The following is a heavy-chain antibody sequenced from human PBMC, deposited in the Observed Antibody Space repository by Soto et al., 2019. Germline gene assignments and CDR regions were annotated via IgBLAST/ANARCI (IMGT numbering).Heavy chain of an antibody. Sequence: QVQVEQSGAEVKKPGSSVKVSCKASGDTFSSYGFTWVRQAPGQGLEWMGGIIPILRTANYAQKFQGRVTLPADESTSTAYMELSSLSCEDTAVYYCARPLVATNAVDYWGQGILVTVSS. J-gene: IGHJ4*02. V-gene: IGHV1-69*11. D-gene: IGHD5-12*01. CDR1: GDTFSSYG. CDR3: ARPLVATNAVDY. CDR2: IIPILRTA.